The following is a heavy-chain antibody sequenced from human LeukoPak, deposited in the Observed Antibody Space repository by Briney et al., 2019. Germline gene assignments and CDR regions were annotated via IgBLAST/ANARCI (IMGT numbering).Heavy chain of an antibody. CDR3: ARHRVPYSSGYLFDY. Sequence: GESLKISCKGSGYSFTSYWIGWVRQMPGKGLEWMGTIYPGDSDTRYSPSFQGQVTISADKSISTAYLQWSSLKASDTAMYYCARHRVPYSSGYLFDYWGQGTLVTVSS. D-gene: IGHD3-22*01. CDR1: GYSFTSYW. J-gene: IGHJ4*02. V-gene: IGHV5-51*01. CDR2: IYPGDSDT.